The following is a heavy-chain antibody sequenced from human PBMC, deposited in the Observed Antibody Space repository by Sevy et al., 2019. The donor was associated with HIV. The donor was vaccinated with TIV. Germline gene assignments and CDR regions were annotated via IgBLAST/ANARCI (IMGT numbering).Heavy chain of an antibody. CDR2: ISGSGGST. Sequence: GGSLRLSCAASGFTFISFTMNWVRQAPGKGLEWVSAISGSGGSTYYADSVKGRFTISRDNSKNTLYLQMNSLRAEDTAVYYCAKQPLWSGKLFDYWGQGTLVTVSS. V-gene: IGHV3-23*01. CDR3: AKQPLWSGKLFDY. D-gene: IGHD3-3*01. CDR1: GFTFISFT. J-gene: IGHJ4*02.